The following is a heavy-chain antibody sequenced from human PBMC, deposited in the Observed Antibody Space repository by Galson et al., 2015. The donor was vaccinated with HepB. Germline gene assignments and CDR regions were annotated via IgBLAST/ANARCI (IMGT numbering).Heavy chain of an antibody. CDR1: GYTFSSYG. CDR3: ARVLRGGNAFDI. D-gene: IGHD1-26*01. CDR2: ISGYNGNT. J-gene: IGHJ3*02. Sequence: SCKASGYTFSSYGITWVRQAPGQGLEWMGWISGYNGNTNYAQRLQGRVTMATDTSTTTAYVELRSLRSDDTAVYYCARVLRGGNAFDIWGQGTMVTASS. V-gene: IGHV1-18*01.